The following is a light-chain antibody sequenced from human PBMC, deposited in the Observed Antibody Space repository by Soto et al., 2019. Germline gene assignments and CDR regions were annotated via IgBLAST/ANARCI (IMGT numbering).Light chain of an antibody. J-gene: IGKJ4*01. V-gene: IGKV3D-15*01. CDR1: QRVSSN. CDR3: QQYNNWPPLT. Sequence: EVVMTQSPATLSVSPGERATLSCRASQRVSSNLAWYHQKPGQAPRLLIYGASIRATGIPARFSGSGSGTEFNLTISRLQSEDFAVYYRQQYNNWPPLTFGGGTKVEI. CDR2: GAS.